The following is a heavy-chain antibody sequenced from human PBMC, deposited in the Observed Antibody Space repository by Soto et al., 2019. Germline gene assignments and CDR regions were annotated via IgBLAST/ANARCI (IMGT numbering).Heavy chain of an antibody. CDR1: GFSLSTSGVG. J-gene: IGHJ6*02. CDR2: IYWDDDK. D-gene: IGHD3-22*01. V-gene: IGHV2-5*02. Sequence: QITLKESGPTLVKPTQTLTLTCTLSGFSLSTSGVGVGWIRQTPEKALEWLALIYWDDDKRYSPSLTSRLTITKDTATHQVVLTMTNMDPVDTATYYCARYFYESSDYSPWDYGMDVWGQGTTVTVSS. CDR3: ARYFYESSDYSPWDYGMDV.